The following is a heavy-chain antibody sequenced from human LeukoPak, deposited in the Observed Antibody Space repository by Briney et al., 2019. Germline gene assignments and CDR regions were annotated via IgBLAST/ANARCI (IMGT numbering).Heavy chain of an antibody. V-gene: IGHV3-30*02. CDR1: GFTFNNYG. Sequence: PGGSLRLSCAASGFTFNNYGVHWVRQAPGKGPDWLAFLHFDGSTKHYAVSVKGRFTISRDNSQNTVYLQMNSLRAEDTAVYYCASGKSVTFGGVIVSFDYWGQGTLVTVPS. CDR3: ASGKSVTFGGVIVSFDY. CDR2: LHFDGSTK. D-gene: IGHD3-16*02. J-gene: IGHJ4*02.